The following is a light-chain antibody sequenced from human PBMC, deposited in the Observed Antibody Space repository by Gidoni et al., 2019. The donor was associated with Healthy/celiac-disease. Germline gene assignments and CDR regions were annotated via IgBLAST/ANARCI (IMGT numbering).Light chain of an antibody. V-gene: IGKV1-39*01. Sequence: DIQMTQSPSSLSASVGDRVTITCRASQSISSYLNWYKQKPGKAPKLLIYAASSLQSGVPSRFSGSGAGTDFTLTISSLQPEDFATYYCQQSYSNWTFGQGTKVEIK. CDR2: AAS. CDR3: QQSYSNWT. CDR1: QSISSY. J-gene: IGKJ1*01.